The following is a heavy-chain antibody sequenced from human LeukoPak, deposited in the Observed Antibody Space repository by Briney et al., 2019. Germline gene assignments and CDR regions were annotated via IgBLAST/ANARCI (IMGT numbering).Heavy chain of an antibody. CDR2: IYCSGST. CDR3: ARVHYYDSSGNYWYFDL. CDR1: GGSISSYY. J-gene: IGHJ2*01. Sequence: SETLSLTCTVSGGSISSYYWSWIRQPPGKGLEWIGYIYCSGSTNYNPSLKSRVTISVDTSKNQFSLKLSSVTAADTAVYYCARVHYYDSSGNYWYFDLWGRGTLVTVSS. D-gene: IGHD3-22*01. V-gene: IGHV4-59*01.